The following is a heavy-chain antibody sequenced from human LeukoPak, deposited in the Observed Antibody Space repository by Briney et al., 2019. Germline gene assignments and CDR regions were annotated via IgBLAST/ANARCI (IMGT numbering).Heavy chain of an antibody. J-gene: IGHJ4*02. CDR2: ISGSGGST. CDR3: AKSPAGSSWPSIDY. Sequence: GGSLRLSCEASGFTFSNYAMSWVRQAPGKGLECVSPISGSGGSTYYRDSVKGRFTVSRDNSKNTPYLQMNSLRAEDTAVYYCAKSPAGSSWPSIDYWGQGTLVTVSS. V-gene: IGHV3-23*01. CDR1: GFTFSNYA. D-gene: IGHD6-13*01.